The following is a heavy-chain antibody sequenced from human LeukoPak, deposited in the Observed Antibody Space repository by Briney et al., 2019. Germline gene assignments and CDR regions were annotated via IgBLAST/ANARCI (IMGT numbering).Heavy chain of an antibody. CDR1: GYDFTDYS. CDR2: VNTGNGHT. V-gene: IGHV1-3*04. J-gene: IGHJ4*02. D-gene: IGHD1-26*01. Sequence: ASVKVSCKASGYDFTDYSIQWVRQAPGQRLEWMGWVNTGNGHTRYSPKFQGRVTIVRDTSASTAYMGLSSLTSEDTALYYCARGQWVGATQAYYLQYWGQGTLVAVSS. CDR3: ARGQWVGATQAYYLQY.